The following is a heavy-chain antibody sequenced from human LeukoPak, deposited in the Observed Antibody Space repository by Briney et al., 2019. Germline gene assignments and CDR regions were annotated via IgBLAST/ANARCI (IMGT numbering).Heavy chain of an antibody. Sequence: ASVKVSCKASGYTFTSYGISWVRQAPGQGLEWMGWINPNSGGTNYAQKFQGRVTMTRDTSISTAYMELSRLRSDDTAVYYCARGSAGTGYFQHWGQGTLVTVSS. CDR2: INPNSGGT. J-gene: IGHJ1*01. D-gene: IGHD6-19*01. CDR1: GYTFTSYG. CDR3: ARGSAGTGYFQH. V-gene: IGHV1-2*02.